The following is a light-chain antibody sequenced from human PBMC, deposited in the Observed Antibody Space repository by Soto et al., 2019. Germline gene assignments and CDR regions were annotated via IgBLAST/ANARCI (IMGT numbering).Light chain of an antibody. CDR1: SSDVGSYNR. CDR3: NSYTSSGTDV. Sequence: QSALTQPPSVSGSPGQSVTISCTGTSSDVGSYNRVSWYQQPPGTAPKLMIYEVSNRPSGVPDRFSGSKSGNTASLTISGLQAEDEADYYCNSYTSSGTDVFGTGTKVTVL. V-gene: IGLV2-18*02. J-gene: IGLJ1*01. CDR2: EVS.